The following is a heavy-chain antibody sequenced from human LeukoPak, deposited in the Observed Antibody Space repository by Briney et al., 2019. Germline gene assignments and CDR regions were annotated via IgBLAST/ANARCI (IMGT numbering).Heavy chain of an antibody. CDR3: ARAADSSAYTAFDI. D-gene: IGHD3-22*01. Sequence: SETLSLTCTVSGGSISRYYWSWIRQPAGKGLEWIGRIYTSGSTNYNPSLKSRVTMSIDTSKNQFSLKLSSVTAAATAVYYCARAADSSAYTAFDIWGQGTLVTVSS. CDR2: IYTSGST. CDR1: GGSISRYY. J-gene: IGHJ3*02. V-gene: IGHV4-4*07.